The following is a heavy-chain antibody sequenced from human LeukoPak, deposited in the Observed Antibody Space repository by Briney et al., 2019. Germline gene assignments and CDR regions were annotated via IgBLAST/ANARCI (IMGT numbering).Heavy chain of an antibody. J-gene: IGHJ6*03. CDR3: ATSRYFDWATYYYYMDV. CDR1: GFTFSSCG. CDR2: ISGSGGNT. D-gene: IGHD3-9*01. Sequence: PGGTLRLSCAASGFTFSSCGMNWVRQAPGKGLEWVSSISGSGGNTYYADSVKGRFTISRDNSKNTLYLQMNSLGAEDTAVYYCATSRYFDWATYYYYMDVWGKGTTVTISS. V-gene: IGHV3-23*01.